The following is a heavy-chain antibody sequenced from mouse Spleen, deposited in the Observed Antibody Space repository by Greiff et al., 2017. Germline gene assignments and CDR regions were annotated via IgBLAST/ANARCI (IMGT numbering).Heavy chain of an antibody. CDR1: GYTFTSYW. Sequence: QVQLQQPGAELVKPGASVKLSCKASGYTFTSYWMQWVKQRPGQGLEWIGEIDPSDSYTNYNQKFKGKATLTVDTSSSTAYMQLSSLTSEDSAVYYCARLFNWDVKYFDYWGQGTTLTVSS. D-gene: IGHD4-1*02. CDR2: IDPSDSYT. CDR3: ARLFNWDVKYFDY. V-gene: IGHV1-50*01. J-gene: IGHJ2*01.